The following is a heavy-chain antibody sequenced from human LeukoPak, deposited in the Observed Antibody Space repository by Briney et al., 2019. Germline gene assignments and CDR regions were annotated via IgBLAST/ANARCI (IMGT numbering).Heavy chain of an antibody. CDR3: ARDSRFGVAGYFDY. Sequence: SETLSLTCTVSGGSISSYYWSWVRQPPGKGLEWIGFVYYTGSTNYSPSLKSRVTISVDTSKNQFSLKLRSVTAADTAVYYCARDSRFGVAGYFDYWGQGTLVTVSS. J-gene: IGHJ4*02. CDR1: GGSISSYY. V-gene: IGHV4-59*01. D-gene: IGHD6-19*01. CDR2: VYYTGST.